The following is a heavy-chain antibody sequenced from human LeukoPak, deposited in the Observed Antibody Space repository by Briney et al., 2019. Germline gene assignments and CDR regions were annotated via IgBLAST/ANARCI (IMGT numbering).Heavy chain of an antibody. CDR1: GGSISSTNHY. V-gene: IGHV4-39*01. CDR3: ARSVGIAVPEDAFDI. J-gene: IGHJ3*02. D-gene: IGHD6-19*01. Sequence: KASETLSLTCIVSGGSISSTNHYWGWIRQPPGKGLEWIGNIYYSGSTYHNPSLKSRVTIAVATPRNQFSLKLSSVTAADTAVYYCARSVGIAVPEDAFDIWGQGTMVTASS. CDR2: IYYSGST.